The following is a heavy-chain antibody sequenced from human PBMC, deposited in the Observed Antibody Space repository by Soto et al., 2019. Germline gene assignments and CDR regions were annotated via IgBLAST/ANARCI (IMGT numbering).Heavy chain of an antibody. Sequence: QVQLQQWGAGLLKPSETLSLTCAVYGGSFSGYYWSWIRQPPGKGLEWIGEINHSGSTNYNPSLKSRVTISVDTSKNQFSLKLSSVTAADTALYYCARGPTFGGVIVTLFDYWGQGTLVTVSS. V-gene: IGHV4-34*01. D-gene: IGHD3-16*02. CDR3: ARGPTFGGVIVTLFDY. CDR1: GGSFSGYY. J-gene: IGHJ4*02. CDR2: INHSGST.